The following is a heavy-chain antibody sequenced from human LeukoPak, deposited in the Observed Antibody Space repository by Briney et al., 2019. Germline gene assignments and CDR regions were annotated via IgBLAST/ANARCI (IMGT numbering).Heavy chain of an antibody. CDR3: ARRSDSGSYSY. Sequence: GESLQISCKGSGYNFTSYWIGWVRPLPGKGLEWMGIIYPGDSDTRYSPSFQGQVTISADKSISTAYLQWSSLKASDTAMYYCARRSDSGSYSYWGQGTLVTVSS. CDR2: IYPGDSDT. V-gene: IGHV5-51*01. J-gene: IGHJ4*02. CDR1: GYNFTSYW. D-gene: IGHD3-10*01.